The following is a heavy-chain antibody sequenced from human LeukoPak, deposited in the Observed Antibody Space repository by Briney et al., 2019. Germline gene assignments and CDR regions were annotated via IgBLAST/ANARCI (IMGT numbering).Heavy chain of an antibody. J-gene: IGHJ4*02. D-gene: IGHD4-23*01. V-gene: IGHV3-30*02. CDR3: AKEPVEGVSAFGH. CDR1: GFTFSSYG. CDR2: IRYDGSNK. Sequence: GGSLRLSCAASGFTFSSYGMHWVRQAPGKGLEWVAFIRYDGSNKYYADSVKGRFTISRDNSKKTVYLHMSSLRVEDTAVYYCAKEPVEGVSAFGHWGQGNLVTVYS.